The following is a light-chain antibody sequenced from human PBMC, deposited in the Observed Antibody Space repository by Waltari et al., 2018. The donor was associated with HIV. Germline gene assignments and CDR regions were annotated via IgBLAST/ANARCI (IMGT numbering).Light chain of an antibody. CDR1: SSDVGGYNY. CDR2: EVS. CDR3: SSYAGSNNFV. Sequence: QSALTQPPSASGSPGQSVTISCTGTSSDVGGYNYVSWYQQHPGKAPKLMIYEVSKRPSGVPDRFSGSKSGNTASLTVSGLQPEDEADYYCSSYAGSNNFVFG. J-gene: IGLJ1*01. V-gene: IGLV2-8*01.